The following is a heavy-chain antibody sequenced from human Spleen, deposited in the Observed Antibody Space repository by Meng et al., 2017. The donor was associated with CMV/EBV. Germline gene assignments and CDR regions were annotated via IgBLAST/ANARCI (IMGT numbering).Heavy chain of an antibody. J-gene: IGHJ6*02. CDR3: TTGLFRGEDLYFYYGMDV. Sequence: GESLKISCAASGFTFSNAWMNWVRQAPGKGLEWVGRINSKTDGGTTDYAAPVKGRFTISRDDSKNTLYLQMNSLKMEDTAMYYCTTGLFRGEDLYFYYGMDVWGRGTTVTVSS. V-gene: IGHV3-15*01. CDR2: INSKTDGGTT. D-gene: IGHD2-21*01. CDR1: GFTFSNAW.